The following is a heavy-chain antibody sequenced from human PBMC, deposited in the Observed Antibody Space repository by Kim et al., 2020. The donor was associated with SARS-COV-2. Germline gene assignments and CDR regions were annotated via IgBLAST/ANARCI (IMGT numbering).Heavy chain of an antibody. CDR3: ARGGIGSFDY. Sequence: GGSLRLSCAASGFTFSSYWMHWVRQAPGKGLVWVSYITDDGTTTKYADSVKGRFSISRDNAKNTLFLQMNSLRADDTAVYYCARGGIGSFDYWGQGTLVTVSS. CDR1: GFTFSSYW. J-gene: IGHJ4*02. CDR2: ITDDGTTT. D-gene: IGHD3-10*01. V-gene: IGHV3-74*01.